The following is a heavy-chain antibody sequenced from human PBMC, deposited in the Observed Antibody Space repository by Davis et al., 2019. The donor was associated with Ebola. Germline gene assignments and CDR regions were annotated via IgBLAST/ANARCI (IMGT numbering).Heavy chain of an antibody. J-gene: IGHJ6*04. D-gene: IGHD4-17*01. Sequence: SVKVSCKASGGTFSSYAISWVRQAPGQGLEWMGGIIPIFGTANYAQKFQGRVTITADESTSTAYMELSSLRSEDTAVYYCARDDYGDHGGYYYGMDVWGKGTTVTVSS. CDR1: GGTFSSYA. V-gene: IGHV1-69*13. CDR3: ARDDYGDHGGYYYGMDV. CDR2: IIPIFGTA.